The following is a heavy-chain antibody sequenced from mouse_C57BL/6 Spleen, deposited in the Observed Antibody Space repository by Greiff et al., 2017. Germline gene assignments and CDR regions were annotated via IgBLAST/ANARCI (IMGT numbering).Heavy chain of an antibody. CDR1: GFTFSSYA. Sequence: EVKLMESGGGLVKPGGSLKLSCAASGFTFSSYAMSWVRQTPEKRLEWVATISDGGSYTYYPDNVKGRFTISRDNAKNNLYLQMSHLKSEDTAMXYCARGGGDYWGQGTTLTVSS. CDR2: ISDGGSYT. CDR3: ARGGGDY. V-gene: IGHV5-4*03. J-gene: IGHJ2*01.